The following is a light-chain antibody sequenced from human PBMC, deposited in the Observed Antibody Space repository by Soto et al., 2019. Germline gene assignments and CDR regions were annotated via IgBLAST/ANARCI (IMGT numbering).Light chain of an antibody. CDR1: QSVSSN. J-gene: IGKJ3*01. CDR2: GTS. Sequence: PGERATLYCRDSQSVSSNLAWYRQSPAQAPRHIIYGTSTRATGIPDRFSGSGSGTEFTLTISSLQSEDFAVYYCHQYDYWPPLFTFGHGTKVDLK. V-gene: IGKV3-15*01. CDR3: HQYDYWPPLFT.